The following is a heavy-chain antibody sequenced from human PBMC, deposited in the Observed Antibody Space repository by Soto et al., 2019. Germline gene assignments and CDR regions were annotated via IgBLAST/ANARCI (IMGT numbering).Heavy chain of an antibody. Sequence: ASVKVSCKASGYTFTSYDINWVRQATGQGLEWMGWINAGNGNTKYSQKFQGRVTITRDTSASTAYMELSSLRSEDTAVYYCASRGGSSPLNYYYYYYMDVWGKGTTVTVSS. V-gene: IGHV1-3*01. CDR3: ASRGGSSPLNYYYYYYMDV. CDR2: INAGNGNT. D-gene: IGHD6-6*01. CDR1: GYTFTSYD. J-gene: IGHJ6*03.